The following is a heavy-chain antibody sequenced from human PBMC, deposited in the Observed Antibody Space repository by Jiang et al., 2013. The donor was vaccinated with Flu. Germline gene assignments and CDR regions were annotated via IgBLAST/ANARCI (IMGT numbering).Heavy chain of an antibody. CDR3: ARGYCSSTSCYQYYGMDV. D-gene: IGHD2-2*01. V-gene: IGHV4-34*01. CDR1: GGSFSGYY. CDR2: INHSGST. J-gene: IGHJ6*02. Sequence: LLKPSETLSLTCAVYGGSFSGYYWSWIRQPPGKGLEWIGEINHSGSTNYNPSLKSRVTISVDTSKNQFSLKLSSVTAADTAVYYCARGYCSSTSCYQYYGMDVWGQGTTVTVSS.